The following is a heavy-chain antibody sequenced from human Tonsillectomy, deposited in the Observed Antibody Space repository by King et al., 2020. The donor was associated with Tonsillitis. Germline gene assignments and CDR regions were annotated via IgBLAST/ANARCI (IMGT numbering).Heavy chain of an antibody. Sequence: VQLVESGGGLVQPGVSLRLSCAASGFTFCSFAMSWVRQAPGKGLEWGSGIIGSSGSTYYSVSVKGRFTISRDNSKNTLYLQMNSLRAEDTAVYYCATELPYFDNWGQGTLVTVSS. CDR2: IIGSSGST. J-gene: IGHJ4*02. D-gene: IGHD1-7*01. V-gene: IGHV3-23*04. CDR1: GFTFCSFA. CDR3: ATELPYFDN.